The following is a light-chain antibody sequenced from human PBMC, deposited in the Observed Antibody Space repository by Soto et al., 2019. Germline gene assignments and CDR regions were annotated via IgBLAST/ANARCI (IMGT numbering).Light chain of an antibody. V-gene: IGKV1-5*01. CDR2: DVS. J-gene: IGKJ2*01. CDR1: QSISTW. CDR3: QQYKTYTT. Sequence: DIQMTQSPSTLSASVGDRVTITCRASQSISTWLVWYQQKPGKAPKVLIYDVSSLQSGVPSRFSGHGSGTDFTLTSSSLQPDDSAMYYCQQYKTYTTFGQGTKLEIK.